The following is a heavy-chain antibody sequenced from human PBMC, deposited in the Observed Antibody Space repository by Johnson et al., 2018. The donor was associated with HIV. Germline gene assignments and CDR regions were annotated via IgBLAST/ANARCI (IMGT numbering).Heavy chain of an antibody. CDR3: ARGVDGAFDI. V-gene: IGHV3-7*01. D-gene: IGHD3-10*01. J-gene: IGHJ3*02. CDR2: IKQDGSEK. Sequence: VQLVESRGGVVRPGGSLRLSCAASGFTFSSYWMSWVRQAPGKGLEWVANIKQDGSEKNYVDSVKGRFTISRDNSKNTLYLQMNSLRAEDTAVYYCARGVDGAFDIWGQGTMVTVSS. CDR1: GFTFSSYW.